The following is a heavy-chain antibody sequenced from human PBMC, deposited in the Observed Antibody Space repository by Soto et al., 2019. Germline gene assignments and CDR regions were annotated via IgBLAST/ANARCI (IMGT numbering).Heavy chain of an antibody. CDR2: ISSSSTI. D-gene: IGHD3-16*01. CDR3: ARGSTWGTAWFDP. Sequence: EVQLVESGGGLVQPGVSLRLSCAASGFTFSSYSKNWVRQATEKGLEWVSYISSSSTIYYADSVKGRFTISRDNAKSSLYLQMNSLRDEDTAVYYCARGSTWGTAWFDPLGQGTLVTVSS. V-gene: IGHV3-48*02. CDR1: GFTFSSYS. J-gene: IGHJ5*02.